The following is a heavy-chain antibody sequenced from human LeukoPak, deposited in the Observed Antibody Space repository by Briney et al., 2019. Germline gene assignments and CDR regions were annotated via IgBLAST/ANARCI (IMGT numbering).Heavy chain of an antibody. J-gene: IGHJ4*02. CDR1: GYTFTNYD. D-gene: IGHD3-10*01. Sequence: ASVTVSCKASGYTFTNYDINWVRQATGQGLEWMGWMNPNSGNTGYAQKFQGRVTMTRNTSISTAYMELSSLRSEDTAVYYCARGRITMVRGVIDPQPYDYWGQGTLVTVSS. CDR2: MNPNSGNT. V-gene: IGHV1-8*01. CDR3: ARGRITMVRGVIDPQPYDY.